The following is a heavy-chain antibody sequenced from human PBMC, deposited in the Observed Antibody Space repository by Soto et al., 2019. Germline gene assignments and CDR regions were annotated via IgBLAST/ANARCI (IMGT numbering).Heavy chain of an antibody. CDR2: IIPLFGLP. J-gene: IGHJ4*02. D-gene: IGHD1-1*01. CDR3: AFDVQTGVVYFDN. V-gene: IGHV1-69*02. Sequence: QVQLVQSGAEVKKPGSSVKVSCKASAGPFSTYTISWVRQAPGQGLEWLGRIIPLFGLPNHAQKFQDRVTITADKSTDTAYLEMNSLRPEDTAVYYCAFDVQTGVVYFDNWGQGTLVTVS. CDR1: AGPFSTYT.